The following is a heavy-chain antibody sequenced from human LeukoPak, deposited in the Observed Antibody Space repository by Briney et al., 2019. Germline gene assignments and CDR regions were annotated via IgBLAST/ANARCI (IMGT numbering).Heavy chain of an antibody. J-gene: IGHJ4*02. D-gene: IGHD6-19*01. Sequence: GGSLRLSRAASAFTFSSYAMSWVRPAPGKGLEWVSAISGSGGSTYYADSVKGRFTICRDKSKNTLYLQVNSLRAEDAAVYYCAKDLRGSGWTEADYWGQGTLVTVSS. CDR2: ISGSGGST. CDR1: AFTFSSYA. V-gene: IGHV3-23*01. CDR3: AKDLRGSGWTEADY.